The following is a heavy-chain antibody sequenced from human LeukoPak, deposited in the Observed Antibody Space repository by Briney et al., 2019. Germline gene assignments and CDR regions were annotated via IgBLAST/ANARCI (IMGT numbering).Heavy chain of an antibody. V-gene: IGHV3-53*01. CDR2: IYSGGTT. Sequence: GGSLRLSCAASGLTVNSNYMSWVRQAPGKGLEWVPVIYSGGTTYYADSVKGRFTISRDNSKNTLSLQMKSLRADDTAVYYCARDRGGTSGMDVWGKGTTVTVSS. CDR3: ARDRGGTSGMDV. D-gene: IGHD4-23*01. J-gene: IGHJ6*03. CDR1: GLTVNSNY.